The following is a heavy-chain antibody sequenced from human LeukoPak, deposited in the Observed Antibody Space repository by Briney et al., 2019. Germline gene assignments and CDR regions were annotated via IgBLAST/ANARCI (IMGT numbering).Heavy chain of an antibody. Sequence: GGSLRLSCTASGFIFSTSWMTWVRQAPGKGLEWVARIKQDGSEKDYVDSVKGRFTIYRDNSKNSLYLQMNSLRAEDTALYYCAKDSLRGSSWDFDYWRQGTLVTVSS. CDR2: IKQDGSEK. V-gene: IGHV3-7*03. CDR1: GFIFSTSW. D-gene: IGHD6-13*01. CDR3: AKDSLRGSSWDFDY. J-gene: IGHJ4*02.